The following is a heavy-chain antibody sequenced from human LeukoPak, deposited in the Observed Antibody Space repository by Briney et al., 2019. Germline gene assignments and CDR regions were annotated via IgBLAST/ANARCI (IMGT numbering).Heavy chain of an antibody. J-gene: IGHJ4*02. CDR2: IYYSGST. D-gene: IGHD6-6*01. CDR3: AREGAARNFDY. CDR1: GGSISSYY. V-gene: IGHV4-59*01. Sequence: SETLSLTCTVSGGSISSYYWSWIRQPPGKGLEWIGYIYYSGSTNYNPSLKSRVTISVDTSKNQFSLKLSSVTAAVTAVYYCAREGAARNFDYWGQGILVTVSS.